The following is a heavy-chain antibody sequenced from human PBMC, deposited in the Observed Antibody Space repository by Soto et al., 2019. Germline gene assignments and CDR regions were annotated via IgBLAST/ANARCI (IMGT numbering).Heavy chain of an antibody. CDR2: TYYRSKWYN. J-gene: IGHJ6*02. Sequence: SQTLSLTCAISGDSVSSSSAAWNWIRQSPSRGLEWLGRTYYRSKWYNDYAVSVKSRITINPDTSKNQFSLQLNSVTPEDTAVYYCARDIVVVVAATGGMDVWGQGTTVTVSS. CDR3: ARDIVVVVAATGGMDV. V-gene: IGHV6-1*01. CDR1: GDSVSSSSAA. D-gene: IGHD2-15*01.